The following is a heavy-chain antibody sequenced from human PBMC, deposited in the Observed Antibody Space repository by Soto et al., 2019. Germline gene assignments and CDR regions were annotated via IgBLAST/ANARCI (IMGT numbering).Heavy chain of an antibody. CDR2: ISYDGSNE. V-gene: IGHV3-30*18. CDR3: AKDTFYYDRSGYYTFDY. J-gene: IGHJ4*02. D-gene: IGHD3-22*01. CDR1: VFTFSSYG. Sequence: GGSLRLSCAASVFTFSSYGIHWVRQAPGKGLEWVAAISYDGSNEHYADSVKGRFTISRDNSKNTLYLQMNSLRAEDTAVYFCAKDTFYYDRSGYYTFDYWGQGTLVTVSS.